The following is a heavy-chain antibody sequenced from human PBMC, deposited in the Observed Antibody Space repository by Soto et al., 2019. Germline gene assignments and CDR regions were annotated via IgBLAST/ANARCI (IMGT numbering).Heavy chain of an antibody. Sequence: QVQLVQSGAEVKKPGSSVKVSCKASGGTFSSYAISWVRQAPGQGLEWMGGIIPIFGTANYAQKFQGRVTITADKSTSTAYLELSSLSSEDTAVYYWPGGEMATIGYFDLWGRGTLVTVSS. CDR1: GGTFSSYA. V-gene: IGHV1-69*06. J-gene: IGHJ2*01. D-gene: IGHD5-12*01. CDR3: PGGEMATIGYFDL. CDR2: IIPIFGTA.